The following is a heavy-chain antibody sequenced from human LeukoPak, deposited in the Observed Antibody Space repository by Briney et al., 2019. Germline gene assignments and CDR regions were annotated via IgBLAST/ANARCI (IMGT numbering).Heavy chain of an antibody. V-gene: IGHV4-38-2*02. CDR2: INHSGST. CDR3: ARGPEDVYYDSSGYPIQLDY. Sequence: SETLSLTCTVSGYSISSGYYWSWIRPPPGKGLEWIGEINHSGSTNYNPSLKSRVTISVDTSKNQFSLKLSSVTAADTAVYYCARGPEDVYYDSSGYPIQLDYWGQGTLVTVSS. D-gene: IGHD3-22*01. CDR1: GYSISSGYY. J-gene: IGHJ4*02.